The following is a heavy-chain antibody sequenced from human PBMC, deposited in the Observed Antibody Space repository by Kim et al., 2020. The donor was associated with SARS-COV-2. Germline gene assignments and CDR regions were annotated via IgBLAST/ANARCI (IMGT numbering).Heavy chain of an antibody. Sequence: ASVKVSCKASGYTFTSYYMHWVRQAPGQGLEWMGIINPRGGSTSYAQKFQGSVTMTRDTSTSTVYMELSSLRSEDTAVYYCARDRDTIFGVVIIPVFDGYGMDVWGKGPRVTVSS. CDR1: GYTFTSYY. CDR3: ARDRDTIFGVVIIPVFDGYGMDV. J-gene: IGHJ6*04. V-gene: IGHV1-46*01. CDR2: INPRGGST. D-gene: IGHD3-3*01.